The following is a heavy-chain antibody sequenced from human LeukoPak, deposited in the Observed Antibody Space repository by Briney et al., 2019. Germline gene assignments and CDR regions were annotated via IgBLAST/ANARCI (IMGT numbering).Heavy chain of an antibody. D-gene: IGHD3-10*01. J-gene: IGHJ5*02. CDR3: ARGSLLLWFGEHTPNWFDP. Sequence: SQTLSLTCTVSGGSISSGDYYWSWIRQPPGKGLEWIGEINHSGSTNYNPSLKSRVTISVDTSKNQFSLKLSSVTAADTAVYYCARGSLLLWFGEHTPNWFDPWGQGTLVTVSS. CDR1: GGSISSGDYY. V-gene: IGHV4-30-4*01. CDR2: INHSGST.